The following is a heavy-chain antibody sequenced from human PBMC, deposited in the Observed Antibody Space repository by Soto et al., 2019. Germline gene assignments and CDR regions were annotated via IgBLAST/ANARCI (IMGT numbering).Heavy chain of an antibody. D-gene: IGHD3-10*01. J-gene: IGHJ2*01. CDR3: ARGFGAFDL. CDR1: GYTFTSYD. V-gene: IGHV1-8*01. Sequence: QVQLVQSGAEVKKPGASVKVYCKASGYTFTSYDINWVRQATGQGLEWMGWMNPNSGNTGYAQKFQGRVTMTMNTAISTAYIELSSLGSEDTVVYYCARGFGAFDLWVRGSLVAVSA. CDR2: MNPNSGNT.